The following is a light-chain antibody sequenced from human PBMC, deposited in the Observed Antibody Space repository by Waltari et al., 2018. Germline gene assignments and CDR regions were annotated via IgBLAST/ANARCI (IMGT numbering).Light chain of an antibody. CDR2: TND. CDR1: NSNVGSSP. CDR3: ATWDDGLGGPV. V-gene: IGLV1-44*01. Sequence: QSVLTQPPSASGTPGQSVTISCSGDNSNVGSSPVNRYQHLPGTSPKLTIYTNDRRPSGVPDRFSGSKSGTSASLAISGLQSDDEADYYCATWDDGLGGPVFGGGTKLTVL. J-gene: IGLJ3*02.